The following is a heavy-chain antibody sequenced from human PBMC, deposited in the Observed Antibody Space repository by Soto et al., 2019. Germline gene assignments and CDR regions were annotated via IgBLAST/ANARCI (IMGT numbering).Heavy chain of an antibody. V-gene: IGHV4-59*01. D-gene: IGHD5-12*01. Sequence: SETLSLTCTVSGGSISSYYWSWIRQPPGKGLEWIGYIYYSGSTNYNPSLKSRVTISVDTSKNQFSLKLSSVTAADTAVYYCARDSGYEDTLDYWGQGPRVTVSS. CDR2: IYYSGST. J-gene: IGHJ4*02. CDR3: ARDSGYEDTLDY. CDR1: GGSISSYY.